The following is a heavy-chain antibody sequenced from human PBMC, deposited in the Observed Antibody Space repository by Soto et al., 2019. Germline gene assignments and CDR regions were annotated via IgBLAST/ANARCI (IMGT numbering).Heavy chain of an antibody. J-gene: IGHJ4*02. CDR2: IYYRGNT. Sequence: PSVTLSLTCTVSGDYIISSIYYWGWIRKPPGEGLEWIGNIYYRGNTYYNPSLKSRVTISVDTSKNQFSLKLSSVTAADTAVYYCARLATMVRGVILPSRFDYWGPGTLVTVSS. CDR1: GDYIISSIYY. CDR3: ARLATMVRGVILPSRFDY. V-gene: IGHV4-39*01. D-gene: IGHD3-10*01.